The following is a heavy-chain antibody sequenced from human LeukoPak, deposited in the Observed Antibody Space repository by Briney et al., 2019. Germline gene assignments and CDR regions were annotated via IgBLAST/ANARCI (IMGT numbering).Heavy chain of an antibody. Sequence: SETLSLTCTVSGGSISSYYWSWIRQPAGKGLEWIGRIYTSGSTDYNPSLKSRVTMSVDTSKNQFSLKLSSVTAADTAVYYCARGISSGWYGAFDIWGQGTMVTVSS. CDR3: ARGISSGWYGAFDI. CDR2: IYTSGST. CDR1: GGSISSYY. J-gene: IGHJ3*02. V-gene: IGHV4-4*07. D-gene: IGHD6-19*01.